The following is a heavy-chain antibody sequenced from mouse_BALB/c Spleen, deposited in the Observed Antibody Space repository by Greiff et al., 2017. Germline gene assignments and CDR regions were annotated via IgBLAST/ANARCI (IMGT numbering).Heavy chain of an antibody. J-gene: IGHJ4*01. CDR2: IWGGGST. CDR1: GFSLTDYG. Sequence: VQLQQSGPGLVAPSQSLSITCTVSGFSLTDYGVSWIRQPPGKGLEWLGVIWGGGSTYYNSALKSRLSISKDNSKSQVFLKMNSLQTDDTAMYYCAKHFDMITVGAMDYWGQGTSVTVSS. V-gene: IGHV2-6-5*01. D-gene: IGHD2-4*01. CDR3: AKHFDMITVGAMDY.